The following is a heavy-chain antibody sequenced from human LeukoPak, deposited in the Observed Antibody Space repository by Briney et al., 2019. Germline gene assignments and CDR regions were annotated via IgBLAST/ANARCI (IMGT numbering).Heavy chain of an antibody. J-gene: IGHJ4*02. CDR3: ARDNPPDY. V-gene: IGHV3-7*03. CDR1: GFTFSSSW. CDR2: IKQDGSEK. Sequence: GGSLRLSCTASGFTFSSSWMSWVRQAPGKGLEWVANIKQDGSEKSYVESVRGRFTISRDNAKNSLYLQLNSLRAEDTALYYCARDNPPDYWGQGTLVTVSS.